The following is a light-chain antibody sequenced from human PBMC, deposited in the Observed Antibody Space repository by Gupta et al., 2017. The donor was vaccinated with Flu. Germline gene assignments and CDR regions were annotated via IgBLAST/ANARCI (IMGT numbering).Light chain of an antibody. V-gene: IGLV3-21*02. CDR3: PVWDPNRYHGV. Sequence: SYVLTQPPSVSVAPGQTARIFCGGNNIERKSVHWYQQKPGQAPGLVVRDDRDRPSGIAERFSGSNSGATATLTINRVEAGDEADYCCPVWDPNRYHGVFGGGTKLTVL. CDR2: DDR. CDR1: NIERKS. J-gene: IGLJ2*01.